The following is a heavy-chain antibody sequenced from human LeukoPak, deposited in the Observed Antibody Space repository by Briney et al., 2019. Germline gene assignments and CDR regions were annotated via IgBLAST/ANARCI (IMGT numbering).Heavy chain of an antibody. D-gene: IGHD6-19*01. CDR1: GGSISSDGYS. V-gene: IGHV4-30-2*01. CDR3: ARASVVAGSGLDY. CDR2: IYPSGST. J-gene: IGHJ4*02. Sequence: SETLSLTCAVSGGSISSDGYSWSWVRQPPGKGLEWIGYIYPSGSTYYNPSLKSRVTISVDRSKNQFSLKLNSVTAADTAVYYCARASVVAGSGLDYWGQGTLVTVSS.